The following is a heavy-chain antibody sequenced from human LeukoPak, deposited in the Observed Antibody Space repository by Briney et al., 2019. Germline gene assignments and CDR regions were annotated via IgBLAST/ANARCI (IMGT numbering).Heavy chain of an antibody. V-gene: IGHV3-48*03. Sequence: GGSLRLSCAASGFTFSSYAMNWVRQAPGKGLEWVSYISSSGSTIFYADSVKGRFTISRDNAKNSLYLQMNSLRAEDTAVYYCARETDSTLFDYWGQGTLVTVSS. CDR2: ISSSGSTI. CDR3: ARETDSTLFDY. J-gene: IGHJ4*02. CDR1: GFTFSSYA. D-gene: IGHD5-18*01.